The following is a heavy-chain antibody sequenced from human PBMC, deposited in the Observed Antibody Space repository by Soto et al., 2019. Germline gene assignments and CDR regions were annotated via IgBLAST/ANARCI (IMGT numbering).Heavy chain of an antibody. D-gene: IGHD2-15*01. Sequence: GGSLRLSCAASGFTFSSYAMSWVRQAPGKGLEWVSAISGSGGSTYYADSVKGRFTISRDKSKNTLYLQMNSLRAEDTAVYYCAKDKGGIVVVVADFDAFDIWGQGTMVTVSS. CDR1: GFTFSSYA. J-gene: IGHJ3*02. CDR3: AKDKGGIVVVVADFDAFDI. CDR2: ISGSGGST. V-gene: IGHV3-23*01.